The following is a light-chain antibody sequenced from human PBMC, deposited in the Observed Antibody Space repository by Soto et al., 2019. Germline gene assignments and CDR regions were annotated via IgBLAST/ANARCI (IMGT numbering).Light chain of an antibody. J-gene: IGKJ1*01. CDR3: QQYYSTPT. CDR2: WAS. Sequence: DIVMTQSQDSLAVSLCERATINCKSSQSVLYRSNNKNSLAWYQQQPGQPPKLLIFWASTRESGVPDRFSGIGSGTDFTLTISSMKAEDVAVYYCQQYYSTPTFGQGTKVDIK. V-gene: IGKV4-1*01. CDR1: QSVLYRSNNKNS.